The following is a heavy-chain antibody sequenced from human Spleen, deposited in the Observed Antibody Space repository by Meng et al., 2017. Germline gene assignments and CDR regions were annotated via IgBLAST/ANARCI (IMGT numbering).Heavy chain of an antibody. CDR3: AKVMMLRGLNYYYYGLDV. D-gene: IGHD3-10*01. CDR2: INWNGGST. V-gene: IGHV3-20*04. J-gene: IGHJ6*02. CDR1: GFTFDDYG. Sequence: GESLKISCAASGFTFDDYGMSWVRQAPGKGLEWVSGINWNGGSTGYADSVKGRFTISRDNSQNTLYLQMNSLRAEDTAVYYCAKVMMLRGLNYYYYGLDVWGQGTTVTVSS.